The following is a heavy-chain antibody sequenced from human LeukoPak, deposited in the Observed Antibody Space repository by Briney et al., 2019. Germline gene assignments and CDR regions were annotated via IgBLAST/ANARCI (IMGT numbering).Heavy chain of an antibody. D-gene: IGHD4-17*01. CDR3: VSAFDYGPLNPFHF. CDR1: GFTFISHE. V-gene: IGHV3-48*03. CDR2: ISSRADTI. J-gene: IGHJ4*02. Sequence: PGGSLRLSCATSGFTFISHEMSWLRQAPGKGLQWIAYISSRADTIYYAESVKGRFTVSRDYSKDSLHLQMTSLRAEDTAVYYSVSAFDYGPLNPFHFWAQGTRVAVSS.